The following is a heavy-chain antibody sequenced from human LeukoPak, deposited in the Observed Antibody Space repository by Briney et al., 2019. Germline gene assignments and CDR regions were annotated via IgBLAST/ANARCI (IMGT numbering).Heavy chain of an antibody. CDR2: INPNSGGT. Sequence: GASVKVSCKASGYMFTGYYMHWVRQAPGQGLEWMGWINPNSGGTNYAQKFQGRVTMTRDTSISTAYMELGSLRSDDTAVYYCARGYCSGDCFTLFGYWGQGTLVTVSS. J-gene: IGHJ4*02. V-gene: IGHV1-2*02. CDR3: ARGYCSGDCFTLFGY. CDR1: GYMFTGYY. D-gene: IGHD2-21*02.